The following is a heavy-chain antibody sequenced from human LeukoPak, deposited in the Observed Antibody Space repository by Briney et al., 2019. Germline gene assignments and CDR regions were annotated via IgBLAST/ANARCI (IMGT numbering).Heavy chain of an antibody. J-gene: IGHJ6*02. V-gene: IGHV3-30-3*01. D-gene: IGHD3-10*01. CDR1: GFTFSSYA. CDR3: AKVTIGFGAHYYYYYGMDV. Sequence: GGSLRLSCAASGFTFSSYAMHWVRQAPGKGLEWVAVISYDGSNKYYADSVKGRFTISRDNSKNTLYLQMNSLRAEDTAVYYCAKVTIGFGAHYYYYYGMDVWGQGTTVTVSS. CDR2: ISYDGSNK.